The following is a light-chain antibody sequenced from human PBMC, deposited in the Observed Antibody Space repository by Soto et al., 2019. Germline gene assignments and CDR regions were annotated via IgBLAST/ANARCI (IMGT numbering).Light chain of an antibody. CDR1: QSVRSNY. J-gene: IGKJ2*03. CDR2: GAS. CDR3: QHYGSSAYS. V-gene: IGKV3-20*01. Sequence: EIVLTQSPGTLSLSPGERATLSCRASQSVRSNYLAWYQQKPGQAPRLLIYGASSRATGIPERFSGSGSGTDFTITISRVEPEDFAVYYCQHYGSSAYSFGQGTTLEIK.